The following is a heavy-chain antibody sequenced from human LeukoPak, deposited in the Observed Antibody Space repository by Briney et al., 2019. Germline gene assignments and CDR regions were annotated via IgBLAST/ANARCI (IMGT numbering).Heavy chain of an antibody. CDR2: IKQDGSEK. CDR1: GFTFSSYS. CDR3: ASRIAAAYYFDY. V-gene: IGHV3-7*01. J-gene: IGHJ4*02. Sequence: GGSLRLSCAASGFTFSSYSMNWVRQAPGKGLEWVANIKQDGSEKYYVDSVKGRFTISRDNAKNSLYLQMNSLRAEDTAVYYCASRIAAAYYFDYWGQGTLVTVSS. D-gene: IGHD6-13*01.